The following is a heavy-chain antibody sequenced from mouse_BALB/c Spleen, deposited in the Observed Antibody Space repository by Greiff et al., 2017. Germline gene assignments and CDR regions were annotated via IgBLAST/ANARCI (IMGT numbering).Heavy chain of an antibody. J-gene: IGHJ3*01. Sequence: EVQLQESGPELVKPGASVKMSCKASGYTFTSYVMHWVKQKPGQGLEWIGYINPYNDGTKYNEKFKGKATLTSDKSSSTAYMELSSLTSEDSAVYYCARVPYDYDGEVWFAYWGQGTLVTVSA. CDR2: INPYNDGT. V-gene: IGHV1-14*01. CDR3: ARVPYDYDGEVWFAY. CDR1: GYTFTSYV. D-gene: IGHD2-4*01.